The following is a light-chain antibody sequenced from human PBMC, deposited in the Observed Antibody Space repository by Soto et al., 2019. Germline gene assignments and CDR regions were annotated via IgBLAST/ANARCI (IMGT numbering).Light chain of an antibody. J-gene: IGKJ1*01. V-gene: IGKV3-20*01. Sequence: EIVLTKLPGTLSLYPGERATLSCRASQSVSSSYLAWYQQKPGQAPRLLIYGASSRATGIPDRFSGSGSGTDFTLTISRLEPEDFAVYYCQQYSSSPRAFGQGTKVDI. CDR1: QSVSSSY. CDR3: QQYSSSPRA. CDR2: GAS.